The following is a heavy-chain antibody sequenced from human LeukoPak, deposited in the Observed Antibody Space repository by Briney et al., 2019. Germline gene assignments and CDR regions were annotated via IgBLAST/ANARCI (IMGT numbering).Heavy chain of an antibody. CDR2: IYYSGST. CDR1: GGSMSSYY. D-gene: IGHD5-24*01. J-gene: IGHJ4*02. Sequence: PSETLSLTCTGSGGSMSSYYWSWIRQPPGKGLEWIGYIYYSGSTKYNPSLKSRVTISVDTSKNQFSLKLSSVTAADTAVYYCARGARAGYNLEPFDYWGQGTLVTVSS. CDR3: ARGARAGYNLEPFDY. V-gene: IGHV4-59*08.